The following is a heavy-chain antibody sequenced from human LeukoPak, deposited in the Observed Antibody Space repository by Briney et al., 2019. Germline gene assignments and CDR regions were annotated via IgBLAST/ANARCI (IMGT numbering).Heavy chain of an antibody. V-gene: IGHV3-30-3*01. Sequence: GGSLRLSCAASGFTFSSYAMHWVRQAPGKGLEWVAVISYDGSNKYYADSVKGRFTISRDNSKNTLYLQMNSLRAEDTAVYYCARDSSSSSGPYFDYWGHGTLVTVSS. CDR1: GFTFSSYA. D-gene: IGHD6-6*01. J-gene: IGHJ4*01. CDR3: ARDSSSSSGPYFDY. CDR2: ISYDGSNK.